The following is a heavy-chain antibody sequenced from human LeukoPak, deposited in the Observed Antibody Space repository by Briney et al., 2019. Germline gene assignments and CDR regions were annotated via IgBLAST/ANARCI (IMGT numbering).Heavy chain of an antibody. V-gene: IGHV4-34*01. J-gene: IGHJ4*02. CDR3: ARAGSGYYRFDY. D-gene: IGHD3-22*01. CDR2: INHSGST. CDR1: GGSFSGYY. Sequence: SETLSLTCAVYGGSFSGYYWSWIRQPPGKGLEWLGEINHSGSTNYNPSLKSQVSMSIATSKNQCSLRLSSVTVADTAVYYCARAGSGYYRFDYWGQGTLVTVSS.